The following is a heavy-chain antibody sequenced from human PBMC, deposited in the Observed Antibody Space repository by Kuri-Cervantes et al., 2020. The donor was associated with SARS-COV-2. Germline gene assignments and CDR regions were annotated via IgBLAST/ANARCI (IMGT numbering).Heavy chain of an antibody. V-gene: IGHV4-59*01. J-gene: IGHJ6*02. CDR2: IYYSGST. D-gene: IGHD6-13*01. CDR3: ARDRYSSSSSYYYYGMDV. Sequence: GSLRLSCTVSGGSISSYYWSWIRQPPGKGLEWIGYIYYSGSTNYNPSLKSRVTISVDTSKNQFSLKLSSVTAADTAVYYCARDRYSSSSSYYYYGMDVWGQGTTVTVSS. CDR1: GGSISSYY.